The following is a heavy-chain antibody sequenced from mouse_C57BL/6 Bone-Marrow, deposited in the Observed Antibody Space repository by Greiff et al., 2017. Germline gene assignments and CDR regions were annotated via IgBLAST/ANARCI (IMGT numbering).Heavy chain of an antibody. J-gene: IGHJ2*01. Sequence: EVKLMESGAELVRPGASVKSSCTASGFNIKDDYMHWVKQRPEQGLEWIGWIDPENGDTEYASKFQGKATITADPSSNTAYLQLSSLTSEDTAVYYCTTGDWGYWGQGTTLTVSS. CDR2: IDPENGDT. V-gene: IGHV14-4*01. CDR1: GFNIKDDY. CDR3: TTGDWGY.